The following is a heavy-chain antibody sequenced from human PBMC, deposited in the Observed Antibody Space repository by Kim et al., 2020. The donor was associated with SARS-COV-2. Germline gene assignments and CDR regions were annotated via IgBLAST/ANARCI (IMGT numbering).Heavy chain of an antibody. D-gene: IGHD6-13*01. CDR2: IDPEDGET. J-gene: IGHJ4*02. CDR3: ARDLGAGGTGKN. CDR1: GYTLTGLS. Sequence: ASVKVSCKVSGYTLTGLSMHWVRQAPGKGLEWMGGIDPEDGETIYAQKFQGRVTMTEDTSTDTAYMELSSLRSEDTAVYYCARDLGAGGTGKNWGQGTLVTVSS. V-gene: IGHV1-24*01.